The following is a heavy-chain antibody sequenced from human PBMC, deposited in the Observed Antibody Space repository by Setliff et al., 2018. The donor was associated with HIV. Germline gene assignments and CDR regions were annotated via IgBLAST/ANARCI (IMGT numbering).Heavy chain of an antibody. CDR3: APVRDGYNYFFDY. D-gene: IGHD5-12*01. Sequence: GGSLRLSCAASGFTFSSYSMNWVRQAPGKGLEWVSAISGRGDITYYADSMKGRFTISRDNSKNTLYLQMNSLRAEDTAVYYCAPVRDGYNYFFDYWGQGTLVTVSS. V-gene: IGHV3-23*01. J-gene: IGHJ4*02. CDR2: ISGRGDIT. CDR1: GFTFSSYS.